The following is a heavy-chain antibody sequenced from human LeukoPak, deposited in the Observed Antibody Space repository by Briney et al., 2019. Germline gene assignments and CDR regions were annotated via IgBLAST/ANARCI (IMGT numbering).Heavy chain of an antibody. J-gene: IGHJ4*02. Sequence: ASVKVSCKASGYTFTGYYIHWVRQAPGQGLEWMGWINPNSGGANYAQKFQGRVTMTRDTSISTAYMELSRLRSDDTAVYYCARDLIRGYSGYDYYYWGQGTLVTVSS. CDR3: ARDLIRGYSGYDYYY. CDR1: GYTFTGYY. CDR2: INPNSGGA. V-gene: IGHV1-2*02. D-gene: IGHD5-12*01.